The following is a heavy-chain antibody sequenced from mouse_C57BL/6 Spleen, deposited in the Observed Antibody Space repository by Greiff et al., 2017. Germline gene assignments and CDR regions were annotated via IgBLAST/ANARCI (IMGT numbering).Heavy chain of an antibody. V-gene: IGHV3-1*01. CDR3: ARGGDYSNPFAY. D-gene: IGHD2-5*01. CDR2: IRYSGST. J-gene: IGHJ3*01. CDR1: GYSITSGYD. Sequence: EVQRVESGPGMVKPSQSLSLTCTVTGYSITSGYDWHWIRHFPGNKLEWMGYIRYSGSTNYNPSLKSRISITHDTSKNHFFLKLNSVTTEDTATYYCARGGDYSNPFAYWGQGTLVTVSA.